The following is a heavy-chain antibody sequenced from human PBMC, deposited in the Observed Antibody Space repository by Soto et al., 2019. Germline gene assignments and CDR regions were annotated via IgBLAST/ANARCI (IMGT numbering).Heavy chain of an antibody. CDR3: AREDASTGHAGPFWH. V-gene: IGHV3-30-3*01. CDR1: GFTFSTYV. Sequence: QVQLVESGGGVVQPGRSLRLSCTASGFTFSTYVMHWVRQAPGEGLEWVAGISVDGSSTHYADSVKGRFTISRDNSKNTLNLQMDSLTTEETTVYDCAREDASTGHAGPFWHWGQGSLGTVSS. J-gene: IGHJ1*01. D-gene: IGHD2-8*02. CDR2: ISVDGSST.